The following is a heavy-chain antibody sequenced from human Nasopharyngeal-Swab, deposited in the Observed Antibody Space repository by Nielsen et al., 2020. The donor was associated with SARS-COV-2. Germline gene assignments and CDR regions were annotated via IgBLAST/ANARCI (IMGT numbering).Heavy chain of an antibody. D-gene: IGHD3-16*01. V-gene: IGHV3-23*01. Sequence: LSLTCAASGFTFSSYAMSWVRQAPGKGLEWVSTITGSGGTTYYADSVKGRFTTSRDNSKNTLYLQMNSLKAEDTAVYYCAKPLIPGLIRTTYFDNWGQGTLVTVSS. J-gene: IGHJ4*02. CDR1: GFTFSSYA. CDR3: AKPLIPGLIRTTYFDN. CDR2: ITGSGGTT.